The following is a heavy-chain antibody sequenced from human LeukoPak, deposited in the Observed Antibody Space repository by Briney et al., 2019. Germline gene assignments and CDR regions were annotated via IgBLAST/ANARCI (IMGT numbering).Heavy chain of an antibody. J-gene: IGHJ4*02. D-gene: IGHD5-18*01. Sequence: GGSLRLSCAASGFTFSSYSMNWVRQAPGKGLEWVSSISSSSSYIYYADSVKGRFTISRDNAKNSLYLQMNSLRAEDTAVYYCARGENNYGYYYFDYWGQGTLVTVS. CDR1: GFTFSSYS. CDR2: ISSSSSYI. CDR3: ARGENNYGYYYFDY. V-gene: IGHV3-21*01.